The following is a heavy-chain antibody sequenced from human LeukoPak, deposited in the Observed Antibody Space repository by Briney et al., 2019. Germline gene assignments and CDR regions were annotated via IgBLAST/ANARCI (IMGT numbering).Heavy chain of an antibody. CDR2: ISWNSGSI. CDR1: GFTFDDYA. D-gene: IGHD6-13*01. V-gene: IGHV3-9*01. CDR3: AKDIRAAAGIGLADY. Sequence: GRSLRLSCAASGFTFDDYAMHWVRQAPGKGLEWVSGISWNSGSIGYADSAKGRFTISRDNAKNSLYLQMNSLRAEDTALYYCAKDIRAAAGIGLADYWGQGTLVTVSS. J-gene: IGHJ4*02.